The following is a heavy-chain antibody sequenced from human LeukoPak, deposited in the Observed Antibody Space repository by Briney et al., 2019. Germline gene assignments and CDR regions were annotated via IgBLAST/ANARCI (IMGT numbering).Heavy chain of an antibody. V-gene: IGHV3-23*01. CDR3: AKGVRRSYYDSSGYWPAGAFDI. CDR2: ISGSGGST. Sequence: GGSLRLSCAASGFTFSSYAMSWVRQAPGKGLEWVSAISGSGGSTYYADSVKGRFTISRDNSKNTLYLQMNSLRAEDTAVYYCAKGVRRSYYDSSGYWPAGAFDIWGQGTMVTVSS. CDR1: GFTFSSYA. J-gene: IGHJ3*02. D-gene: IGHD3-22*01.